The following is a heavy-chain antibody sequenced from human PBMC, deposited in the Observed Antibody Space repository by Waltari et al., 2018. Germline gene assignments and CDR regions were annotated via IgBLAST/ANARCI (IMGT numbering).Heavy chain of an antibody. CDR1: GGSINSNY. CDR2: ISGSDGTT. CDR3: ARDRGVAAGLNYINS. V-gene: IGHV4-4*07. D-gene: IGHD3-10*01. J-gene: IGHJ4*02. Sequence: QLQESGPGLVKPSETLSLTCAVYGGSINSNYWTWIRQTPGKGLEWIGRISGSDGTTDYNPALKSRVTISRDTSKNQFSLRLGFLSDADTAMYFCARDRGVAAGLNYINSWGQGVLVTVSS.